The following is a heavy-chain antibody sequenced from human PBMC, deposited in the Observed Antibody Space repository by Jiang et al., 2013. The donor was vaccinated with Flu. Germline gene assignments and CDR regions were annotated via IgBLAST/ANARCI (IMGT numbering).Heavy chain of an antibody. J-gene: IGHJ2*01. Sequence: ASGFTFSSYSXNRVRQAPGKGLEWVSYISSSSSTIYYADSVKGRFTISRDNAKNSLYLQMNSLRAEDTAVYYCARDGADYVALVGFDLWGRGTLVTVSS. CDR2: ISSSSSTI. CDR1: GFTFSSYS. V-gene: IGHV3-48*04. D-gene: IGHD4-17*01. CDR3: ARDGADYVALVGFDL.